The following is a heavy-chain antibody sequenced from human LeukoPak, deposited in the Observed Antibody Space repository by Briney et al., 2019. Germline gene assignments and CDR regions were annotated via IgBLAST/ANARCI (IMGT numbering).Heavy chain of an antibody. CDR1: GGSFSGYY. CDR3: ARGHMVRGGGGLYYFDY. CDR2: INHSGST. D-gene: IGHD3-10*01. J-gene: IGHJ4*02. Sequence: ASETLSLTCAVYGGSFSGYYWSWIRQPPGKGLEWIGEINHSGSTNYNPSLKSRVTISVDTSKNQFSLKLSSVTAADTAVYYCARGHMVRGGGGLYYFDYWGQGTLVTVSS. V-gene: IGHV4-34*01.